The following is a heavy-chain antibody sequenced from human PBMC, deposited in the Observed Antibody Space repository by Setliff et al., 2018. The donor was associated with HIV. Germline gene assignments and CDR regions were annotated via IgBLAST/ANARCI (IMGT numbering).Heavy chain of an antibody. CDR2: PYLGAT. D-gene: IGHD2-2*01. Sequence: GASVKVSCKTSGYTFTSYGMNWIRQAPGQGLEWMGWPYLGATNYAQRFRDRFTVTTDTSTSTAYMELSGLRFEDTAVYYCARESACSSTSCPKVLDYWGQGTLVTVSS. J-gene: IGHJ4*02. CDR3: ARESACSSTSCPKVLDY. V-gene: IGHV1-18*04. CDR1: GYTFTSYG.